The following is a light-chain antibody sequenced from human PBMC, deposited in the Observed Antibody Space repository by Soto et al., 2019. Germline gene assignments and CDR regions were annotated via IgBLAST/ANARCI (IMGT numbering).Light chain of an antibody. CDR2: EVS. Sequence: QSVLTQPPSASGSPGQSVTISCTGTSSDVGVYNYVSWYQQRPGKAPKLMIYEVSKRPSGVPDRFSGSKSGNTASLTVSGLRAEDEADYYCSSYAGSNNLVFGGGTKLTVL. J-gene: IGLJ2*01. V-gene: IGLV2-8*01. CDR1: SSDVGVYNY. CDR3: SSYAGSNNLV.